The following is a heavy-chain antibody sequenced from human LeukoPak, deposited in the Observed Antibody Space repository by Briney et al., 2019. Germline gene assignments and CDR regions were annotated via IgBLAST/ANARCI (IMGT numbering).Heavy chain of an antibody. CDR2: ISGSGGIT. Sequence: GGSLRLSWAASGCTFSNYARSGGRQTAERGVGWGSAISGSGGITYYADSLKGRFTVSRDNSKNTLHLQMNSLTAEDTAVYYCARLYYGSGSLHYYYYYLDVWGRATTVTISS. V-gene: IGHV3-23*01. D-gene: IGHD3-10*01. CDR1: GCTFSNYA. J-gene: IGHJ6*03. CDR3: ARLYYGSGSLHYYYYYLDV.